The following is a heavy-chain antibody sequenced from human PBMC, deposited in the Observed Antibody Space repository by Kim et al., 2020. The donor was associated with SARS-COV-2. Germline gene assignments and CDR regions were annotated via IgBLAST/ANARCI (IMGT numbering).Heavy chain of an antibody. J-gene: IGHJ4*02. V-gene: IGHV1-3*01. D-gene: IGHD2-15*01. CDR2: INAGNGNT. CDR3: ARDGTRDLGYCSGGSCYGYFDY. CDR1: GYTFTSYA. Sequence: ASVKVSCKASGYTFTSYAMHWVRQAPGQRLEWMGWINAGNGNTKYSQKFQGRVTITRDTSASTAYMELSSLRSEDTAVYYCARDGTRDLGYCSGGSCYGYFDYWGQGTLVTVSS.